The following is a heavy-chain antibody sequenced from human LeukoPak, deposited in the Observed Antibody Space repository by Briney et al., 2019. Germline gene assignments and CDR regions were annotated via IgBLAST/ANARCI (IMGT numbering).Heavy chain of an antibody. CDR1: GGSISSTSYY. J-gene: IGHJ4*02. V-gene: IGHV4-39*01. CDR3: ARQGPAYYFDH. CDR2: VYFSGRT. Sequence: SETLSLTCTVSGGSISSTSYYWGWIRQSPGKELEWIGSVYFSGRTNDNPFLKSRVTMSVDTSENSFSLRLSSVTAADTAVYYCARQGPAYYFDHWGQGTLVTVSS.